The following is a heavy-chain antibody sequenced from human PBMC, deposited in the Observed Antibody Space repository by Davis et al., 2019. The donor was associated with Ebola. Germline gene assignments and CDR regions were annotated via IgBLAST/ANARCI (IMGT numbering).Heavy chain of an antibody. CDR3: ARLQQLVYYYYMDV. CDR1: GFTFSGYA. CDR2: ISSSSSYI. Sequence: PGGSLRLSCAASGFTFSGYAMSWVRQAPGKGLEWVSSISSSSSYIYYADSVKGRFTISRDNAKNSLYLQMNSLRAEDTAVYYCARLQQLVYYYYMDVWGKGTTVTVSS. D-gene: IGHD6-13*01. J-gene: IGHJ6*03. V-gene: IGHV3-21*01.